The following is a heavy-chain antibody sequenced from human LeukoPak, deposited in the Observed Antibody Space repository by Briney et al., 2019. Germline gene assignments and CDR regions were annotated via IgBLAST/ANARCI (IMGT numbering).Heavy chain of an antibody. CDR2: ISGYNDNT. Sequence: ASVKVSCKASGYTFSSYGIGWVRQAPGQGLEWMGWISGYNDNTKYYVQKLQGRVTMTTDTSTSTAYMELRSLRSDDTAVYYCARDTKRSRARWENLGFDPWGQGTLVTVSS. V-gene: IGHV1-18*01. CDR1: GYTFSSYG. D-gene: IGHD1-26*01. J-gene: IGHJ5*02. CDR3: ARDTKRSRARWENLGFDP.